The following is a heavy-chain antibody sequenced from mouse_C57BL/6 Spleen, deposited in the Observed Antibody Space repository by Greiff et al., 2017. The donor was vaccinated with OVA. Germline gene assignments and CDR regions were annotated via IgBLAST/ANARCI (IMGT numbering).Heavy chain of an antibody. CDR2: ISYDGSN. CDR1: GYSITSGYY. CDR3: ARPVVASPYYDAMDY. D-gene: IGHD1-1*01. V-gene: IGHV3-6*01. J-gene: IGHJ4*01. Sequence: EVQLQQSGPGLVKPSQSLSLTCSVTGYSITSGYYWNWIRQFPGNKLEWMGYISYDGSNNYKPSLKNRISITRDTSKNQFFLKLNSVTTEDTATYYCARPVVASPYYDAMDYWGQGTSVTVSS.